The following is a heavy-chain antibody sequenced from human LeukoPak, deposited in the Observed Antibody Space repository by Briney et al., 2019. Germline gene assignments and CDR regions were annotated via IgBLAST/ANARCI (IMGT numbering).Heavy chain of an antibody. V-gene: IGHV3-33*01. CDR3: AREGRGNYDYVWGSRSNPEALDY. D-gene: IGHD3-16*01. Sequence: GGSLRLSCAASGFTFSSYGMHWVRQAPGKGLEWVAVIWYDGSNKYYADSVKGRFTISRDNSKNTVYLQMNSLRAEDTAVYYCAREGRGNYDYVWGSRSNPEALDYWGQGTLVTVSS. CDR1: GFTFSSYG. J-gene: IGHJ4*02. CDR2: IWYDGSNK.